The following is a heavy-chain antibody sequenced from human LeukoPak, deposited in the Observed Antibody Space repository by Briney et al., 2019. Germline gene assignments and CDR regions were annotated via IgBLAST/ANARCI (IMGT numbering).Heavy chain of an antibody. J-gene: IGHJ5*02. Sequence: PGGSLRLSCVGSGFSLSDYWMHWVRHTPGKGLVWVSRIYVDGRTTNYADSVKGRFTISRDNAKNTVYLEMNSLSVEDTATYYCIRDFRSADLWGQGTLVTVTS. CDR3: IRDFRSADL. CDR1: GFSLSDYW. V-gene: IGHV3-74*01. CDR2: IYVDGRTT.